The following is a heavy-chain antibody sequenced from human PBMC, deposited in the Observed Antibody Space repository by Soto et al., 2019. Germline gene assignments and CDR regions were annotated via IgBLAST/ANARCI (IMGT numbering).Heavy chain of an antibody. V-gene: IGHV4-34*01. J-gene: IGHJ2*01. CDR3: ARGTRGGFGL. Sequence: QVQLQQWGAGLLKPSETLSLTCAVYGGSFSGYYWSWIRQPPGKGLEWIGEINHSGSTNYNPSLNRRVTITVATSNNQCCLKLSSLTPADTSGYYGARGTRGGFGLWGRGTLLTVSS. CDR2: INHSGST. CDR1: GGSFSGYY. D-gene: IGHD3-10*01.